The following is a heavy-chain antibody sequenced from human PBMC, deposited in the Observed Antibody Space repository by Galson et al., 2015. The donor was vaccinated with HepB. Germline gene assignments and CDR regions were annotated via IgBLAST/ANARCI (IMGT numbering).Heavy chain of an antibody. V-gene: IGHV3-33*08. CDR1: GFTFSSYG. CDR2: IWYDGSNK. J-gene: IGHJ4*02. Sequence: SLRLSCAASGFTFSSYGMHWVRQAPGKGLEWVAVIWYDGSNKYYADSVKGRFTISRNNSKNTLYLQMNSLRAEDTAAYYCARDRYSSGWTVGYYFDYWGQGTLVTVSS. D-gene: IGHD6-19*01. CDR3: ARDRYSSGWTVGYYFDY.